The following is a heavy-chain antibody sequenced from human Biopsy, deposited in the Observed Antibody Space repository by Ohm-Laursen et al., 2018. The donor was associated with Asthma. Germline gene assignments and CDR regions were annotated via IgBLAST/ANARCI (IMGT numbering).Heavy chain of an antibody. CDR2: ISAYNGNT. D-gene: IGHD1-26*01. CDR3: ARDGPVGAPSDY. Sequence: GASVKVSCKVHGDILSSFGIKWVRKAPGQGLVWMGWISAYNGNTNYAQKLQGRVTMTTDTSTSTAYMELRSLRSDDTAVYYCARDGPVGAPSDYWGQGTLVTVSS. CDR1: GDILSSFG. J-gene: IGHJ4*02. V-gene: IGHV1-18*01.